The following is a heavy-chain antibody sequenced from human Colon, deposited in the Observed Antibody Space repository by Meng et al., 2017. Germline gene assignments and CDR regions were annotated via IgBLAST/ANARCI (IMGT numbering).Heavy chain of an antibody. CDR1: GASISGDNW. D-gene: IGHD2/OR15-2a*01. CDR3: ARRNSNNWFDP. CDR2: IFHSGTS. V-gene: IGHV4-4*02. J-gene: IGHJ5*02. Sequence: QVRAQGWGPGLVKPSGTLSLTCAVFGASISGDNWWSWVRQTPGKGLEWLGEIFHSGTSNYNPSLKSRVTISVDKSKNQFSLRLSSVTAADTAVYYCARRNSNNWFDPWGQGILVTVSS.